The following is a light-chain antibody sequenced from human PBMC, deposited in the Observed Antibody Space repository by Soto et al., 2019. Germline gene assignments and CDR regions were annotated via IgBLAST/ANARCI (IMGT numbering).Light chain of an antibody. CDR2: AAS. Sequence: DVQMTQSPSSLSASVGDRVTITCRASQGINNFVAWYQQKPGKVPKVLISAASTFRSGVPSRFSGSGTGTELTLTIRSLQPEDVATYFCHKDDTAPLTFGGGTKVEIK. J-gene: IGKJ4*01. V-gene: IGKV1-27*01. CDR3: HKDDTAPLT. CDR1: QGINNF.